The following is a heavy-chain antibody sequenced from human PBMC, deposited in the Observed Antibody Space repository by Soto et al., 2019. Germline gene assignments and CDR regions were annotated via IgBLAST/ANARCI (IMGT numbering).Heavy chain of an antibody. J-gene: IGHJ4*02. V-gene: IGHV4-61*01. CDR2: VYYSGTT. CDR3: ARTTAVPNSLRSRYFFDY. D-gene: IGHD4-17*01. CDR1: GGSVSDKTYY. Sequence: PSETLSLTCSVSGGSVSDKTYYGSWIRQPPGKRLEWIGYVYYSGTTNYNPSLKSRVTISVDLSKNQFSLRLSSVTTADTALYYCARTTAVPNSLRSRYFFDYWGQGTLVTVS.